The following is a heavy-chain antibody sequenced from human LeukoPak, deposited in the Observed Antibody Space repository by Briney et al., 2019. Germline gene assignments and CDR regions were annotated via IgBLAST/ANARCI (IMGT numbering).Heavy chain of an antibody. J-gene: IGHJ4*02. V-gene: IGHV1-2*02. D-gene: IGHD3-3*01. Sequence: ASVKLSCTASGFTFTGYFMHWVRQAPGQGLEWMGWINPKSGDTKYAPKFQGRVTVTRDTSISTAYMELRRLTSDDTAVYFCVRAPILEWPPTSSANIDFWGQGTLVTVSS. CDR2: INPKSGDT. CDR3: VRAPILEWPPTSSANIDF. CDR1: GFTFTGYF.